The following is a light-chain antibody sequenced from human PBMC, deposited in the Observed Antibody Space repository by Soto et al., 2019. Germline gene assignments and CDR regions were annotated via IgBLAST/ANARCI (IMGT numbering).Light chain of an antibody. Sequence: EIVLTQSPATLSLSPGERATLSCRASQSVSSYLAWYQQKPGQAPRLLIYDASNRATGIPARFSGSGSGTDFSLTISSLEPEDVATYYCQHYNSYSEAFGQGTKVELK. J-gene: IGKJ1*01. V-gene: IGKV3-11*01. CDR2: DAS. CDR3: QHYNSYSEA. CDR1: QSVSSY.